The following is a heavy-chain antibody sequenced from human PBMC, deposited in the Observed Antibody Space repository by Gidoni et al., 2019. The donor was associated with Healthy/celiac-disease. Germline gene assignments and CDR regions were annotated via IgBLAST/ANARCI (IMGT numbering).Heavy chain of an antibody. CDR3: ARTYYYDSSGYSVDY. D-gene: IGHD3-22*01. V-gene: IGHV2-70*01. CDR1: GSSLSTSGMC. J-gene: IGHJ4*02. CDR2: IDWDDDK. Sequence: QVPLRESGPALLNPTQPPPLTCTFPGSSLSTSGMCVSWIRQPPGKALEWLALIDWDDDKYYSTSLKTRLTISKDTSKNQVVLTMTNMDPVDTATYYCARTYYYDSSGYSVDYWGQGTLVTVSS.